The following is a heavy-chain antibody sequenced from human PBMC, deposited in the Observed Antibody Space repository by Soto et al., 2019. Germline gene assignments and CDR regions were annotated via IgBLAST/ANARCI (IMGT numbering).Heavy chain of an antibody. CDR2: ISGSGGST. Sequence: GGSLRLSCAASGFTFSSYAMSWVRQAPGKGLEWVSAISGSGGSTYYADSVKGRFTISRDNSKNTLYLQMNSLRAEDTAVYYCATPQYYYGSGSYLWAFDIWGQGTMVTVSS. D-gene: IGHD3-10*01. CDR3: ATPQYYYGSGSYLWAFDI. V-gene: IGHV3-23*01. J-gene: IGHJ3*02. CDR1: GFTFSSYA.